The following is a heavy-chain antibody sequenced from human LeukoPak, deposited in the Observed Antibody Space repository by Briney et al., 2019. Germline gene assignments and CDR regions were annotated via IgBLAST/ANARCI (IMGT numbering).Heavy chain of an antibody. D-gene: IGHD3-10*01. CDR2: ISSSSSYI. J-gene: IGHJ6*02. CDR1: GFTFSSYS. V-gene: IGHV3-21*04. CDR3: AKDPGTFYYYYGMDV. Sequence: GGSLRLSCAASGFTFSSYSMNWVRQAPGKGLEWVSSISSSSSYIYYADSVKGRFTISRDNAKNSLYLQMNSLRAEDTAVYYCAKDPGTFYYYYGMDVWGQGTTVTVSS.